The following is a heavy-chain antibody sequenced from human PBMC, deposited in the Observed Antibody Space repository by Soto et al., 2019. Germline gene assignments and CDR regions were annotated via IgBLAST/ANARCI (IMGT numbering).Heavy chain of an antibody. CDR3: ARVTRHCTNGVCGFDY. CDR2: IKQHGSEK. Sequence: EVQLVESGGGLVQPGGSLRLSCAASGFTFSSYWMGWVRQAPGKGLEWVANIKQHGSEKYYVDSVKGRFTISRDNGKNSRYLQINRLRAEGTAVYYCARVTRHCTNGVCGFDYWGQGPLVNVSS. D-gene: IGHD2-8*01. J-gene: IGHJ4*02. CDR1: GFTFSSYW. V-gene: IGHV3-7*01.